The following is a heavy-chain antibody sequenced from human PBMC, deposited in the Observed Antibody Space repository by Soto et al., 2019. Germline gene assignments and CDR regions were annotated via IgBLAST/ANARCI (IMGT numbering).Heavy chain of an antibody. CDR3: ARHRGRRVEKTSSGWYGNYYYYGMDV. CDR1: GGSISSSSYY. J-gene: IGHJ6*02. V-gene: IGHV4-39*01. D-gene: IGHD6-19*01. Sequence: SQTLSLTCTVSGGSISSSSYYWGWIRQPPGKGLEWIGSIYYSGSTYYNPSLKSRVTISVDTSKNQFSLKLSSGTPADTAVYYCARHRGRRVEKTSSGWYGNYYYYGMDVWGQGTTVTVSS. CDR2: IYYSGST.